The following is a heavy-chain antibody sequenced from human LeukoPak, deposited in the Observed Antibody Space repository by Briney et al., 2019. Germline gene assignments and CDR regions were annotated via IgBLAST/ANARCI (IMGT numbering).Heavy chain of an antibody. CDR1: GGSFSGYY. J-gene: IGHJ4*02. D-gene: IGHD5-18*01. Sequence: PSETLSLTCAVYGGSFSGYYWSWIRQPPGKGLEWIGEINHSGSTNYNPSFKSRVTISVDTSKNQFSLKLSSVTAADTAVYYCARKSVDTAMVTALSHWGQGTLVTVST. V-gene: IGHV4-34*01. CDR3: ARKSVDTAMVTALSH. CDR2: INHSGST.